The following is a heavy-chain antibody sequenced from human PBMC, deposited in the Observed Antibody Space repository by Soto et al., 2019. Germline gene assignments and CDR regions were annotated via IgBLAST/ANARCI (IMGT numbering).Heavy chain of an antibody. CDR1: GGTFSSYT. Sequence: QVQLVQSGAEVKKPGSSVKVSCKASGGTFSSYTISWVRQAPGQGLEWMGRIIPILGIANYAQKFQGRVTIAADKSTGTADMELSSLRSEDTAVYYCARAKGYCSGGSCYSGGMDVWGQGTTVTVSS. J-gene: IGHJ6*02. CDR2: IIPILGIA. CDR3: ARAKGYCSGGSCYSGGMDV. D-gene: IGHD2-15*01. V-gene: IGHV1-69*02.